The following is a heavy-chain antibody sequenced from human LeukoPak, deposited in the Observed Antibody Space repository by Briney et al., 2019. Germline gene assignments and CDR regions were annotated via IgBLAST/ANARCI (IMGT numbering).Heavy chain of an antibody. V-gene: IGHV3-11*04. D-gene: IGHD6-13*01. Sequence: PGGSLRLSCAASGFTFSDYYMTWIRQAPGKGLEWLSYISISGTTIFYADAVKGRFTISRDNAKNSLYLQMNSLRAEDTAVYYCGRDYYNSRRYTSGIGYSGQRSLVTVSS. CDR3: GRDYYNSRRYTSGIGY. CDR2: ISISGTTI. J-gene: IGHJ4*02. CDR1: GFTFSDYY.